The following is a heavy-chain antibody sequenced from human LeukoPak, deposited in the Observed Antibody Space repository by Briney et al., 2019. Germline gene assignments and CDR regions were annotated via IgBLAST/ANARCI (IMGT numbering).Heavy chain of an antibody. D-gene: IGHD1-26*01. J-gene: IGHJ3*01. CDR2: VSHTGAS. Sequence: PSETLSLTCSVSGASMNGYFWNWVRQTPEKGLEWIGYVSHTGASTSNPTLKSRVSITIDPSKSQISLTMTSVTAADSALYYCARDRRGSFYTFDLWGPGTIVSVS. V-gene: IGHV4-59*01. CDR3: ARDRRGSFYTFDL. CDR1: GASMNGYF.